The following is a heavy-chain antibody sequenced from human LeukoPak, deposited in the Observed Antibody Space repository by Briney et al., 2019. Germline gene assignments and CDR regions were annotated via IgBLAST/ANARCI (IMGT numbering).Heavy chain of an antibody. CDR1: GGSISSNSYY. V-gene: IGHV4-39*01. CDR3: ARGRWAPYDSSGYFQH. D-gene: IGHD3-22*01. J-gene: IGHJ1*01. Sequence: SETLSLTCVVSGGSISSNSYYWGWIRQPPGKGLEWIGSIYYSGSTYYNPSLKSRVTISVDTSKNQFSLKLSSVTAADTAVYYCARGRWAPYDSSGYFQHWGQGTLVTVSS. CDR2: IYYSGST.